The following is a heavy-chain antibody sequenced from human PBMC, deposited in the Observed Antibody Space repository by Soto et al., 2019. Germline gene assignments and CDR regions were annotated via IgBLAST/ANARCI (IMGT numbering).Heavy chain of an antibody. D-gene: IGHD3-16*02. J-gene: IGHJ4*02. Sequence: EVQLLESGGGLVQPGGSLRLSCAASGFTFSSYGLSWVRQAPGKGLEWVSGISGSRGSTYYADSVKGRFTISRDNSKNTLYLQVNSLRAEDPAVYYCAKSLGDMVTFGGVIIVTLGDYWGQGTLVTVTS. CDR2: ISGSRGST. CDR1: GFTFSSYG. CDR3: AKSLGDMVTFGGVIIVTLGDY. V-gene: IGHV3-23*01.